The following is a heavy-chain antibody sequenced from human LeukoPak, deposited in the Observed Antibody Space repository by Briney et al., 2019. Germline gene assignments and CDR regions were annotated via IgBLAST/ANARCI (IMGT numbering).Heavy chain of an antibody. CDR2: IDYSGST. CDR1: GVSIRSYF. Sequence: SETLSLTCTVSGVSIRSYFWSWIRQPPGKGLEWIGYIDYSGSTNYSPSLKSRVTISVDTSKNQFSLNLSSVTAADTAVYYCARDRTEIVGTTLYYYYGIDVWGQGTTVTVSS. J-gene: IGHJ6*02. D-gene: IGHD1-26*01. CDR3: ARDRTEIVGTTLYYYYGIDV. V-gene: IGHV4-59*01.